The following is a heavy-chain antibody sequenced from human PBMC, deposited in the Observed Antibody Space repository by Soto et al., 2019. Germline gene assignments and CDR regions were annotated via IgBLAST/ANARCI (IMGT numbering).Heavy chain of an antibody. V-gene: IGHV1-8*01. CDR1: GYTFTSYD. CDR3: ARGFGYSSGWYAGYYYYGMDV. CDR2: MNPNSGNT. J-gene: IGHJ6*02. Sequence: VASVKVSCKASGYTFTSYDINWVRQATGQGLEWMGWMNPNSGNTGYAQKFQGRVTMTRNTSISTACMELSSLRSEDTAVYYCARGFGYSSGWYAGYYYYGMDVWGQGTTVTVSS. D-gene: IGHD6-19*01.